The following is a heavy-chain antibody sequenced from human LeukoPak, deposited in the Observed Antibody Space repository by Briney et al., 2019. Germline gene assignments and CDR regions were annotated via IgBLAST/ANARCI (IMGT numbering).Heavy chain of an antibody. Sequence: GGSLRLSCAASGFTFSSYAMSWVRQAPGKGLEWVSTINGGGVNTHYADSVGGRFTISRDNSKNTLFLQMNSLRDEDTAVYYCAEDLYSNYGPADYWGQGNLVTVSS. CDR3: AEDLYSNYGPADY. CDR2: INGGGVNT. J-gene: IGHJ4*02. CDR1: GFTFSSYA. V-gene: IGHV3-23*01. D-gene: IGHD4-11*01.